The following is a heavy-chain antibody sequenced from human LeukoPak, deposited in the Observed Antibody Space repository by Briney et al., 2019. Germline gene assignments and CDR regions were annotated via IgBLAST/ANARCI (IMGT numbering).Heavy chain of an antibody. CDR1: GFTFSSYG. CDR2: IRYDGSNK. D-gene: IGHD5-24*01. CDR3: AKDREEMATRDY. J-gene: IGHJ4*02. Sequence: GGSLILSCASSGFTFSSYGMHWVRQAPGKGLEWVAFIRYDGSNKYYAASVKGRFTISRDNSKNTLYLQMNSLRAEDTAVYYCAKDREEMATRDYWGQGTLVTVSS. V-gene: IGHV3-30*02.